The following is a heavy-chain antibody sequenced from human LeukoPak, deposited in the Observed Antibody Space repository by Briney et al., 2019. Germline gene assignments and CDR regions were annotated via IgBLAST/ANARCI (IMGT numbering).Heavy chain of an antibody. D-gene: IGHD3-22*01. CDR3: ARTPPFPGYDSSGYPDYFDY. CDR1: GGTFISYA. V-gene: IGHV1-69*05. J-gene: IGHJ4*02. CDR2: IISIFGTA. Sequence: SVKVSCKASGGTFISYAISWVRQAPGQGLEWMGGIISIFGTANYAQKFQGRVTITTDESTSTAYMELSSLRSEDTAVYYCARTPPFPGYDSSGYPDYFDYWGQGTLVTVSS.